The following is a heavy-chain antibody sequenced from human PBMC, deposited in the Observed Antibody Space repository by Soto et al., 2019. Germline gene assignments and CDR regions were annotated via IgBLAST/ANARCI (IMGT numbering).Heavy chain of an antibody. D-gene: IGHD3-10*01. CDR3: ARVFSSMVRGVKGFYGMDV. Sequence: SETLSLTCAVYGGSFSGYYWSWIRQPPGKGLEWIGEINHSGSTNYNPSLKSRVTISVDTSKNQFSLKLSSVTAADTAVYYCARVFSSMVRGVKGFYGMDVWGQGTTVTVSS. V-gene: IGHV4-34*01. CDR1: GGSFSGYY. CDR2: INHSGST. J-gene: IGHJ6*02.